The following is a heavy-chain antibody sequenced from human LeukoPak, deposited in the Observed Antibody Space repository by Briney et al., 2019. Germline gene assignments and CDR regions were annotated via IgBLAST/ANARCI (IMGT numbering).Heavy chain of an antibody. CDR2: ISYDGSNK. CDR3: ARIPLRYFDSPFDY. V-gene: IGHV3-30-3*01. J-gene: IGHJ4*02. CDR1: GFTFSSYA. Sequence: GSLRLSCAVSGFTFSSYAMHWVRQAPGKGLEWVAVISYDGSNKYYADSVKGRFTISRDNSKNTLYLQMNSLRAEDTAVYYCARIPLRYFDSPFDYWGQGTLVTVSS. D-gene: IGHD3-9*01.